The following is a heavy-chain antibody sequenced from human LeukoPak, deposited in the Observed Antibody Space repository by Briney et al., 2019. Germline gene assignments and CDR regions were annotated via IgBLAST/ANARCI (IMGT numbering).Heavy chain of an antibody. CDR2: ISDDGRNK. D-gene: IGHD4-17*01. Sequence: GGSLRLSCAASGFSFISYGMHWVRQAPGKGLEWVGVISDDGRNKKYADSVKGRFTISRDNSKDTLYLQMNSLRDEDTAVYYCAKRPSDYGDYVTYFDCWGQGTLVTVSS. CDR1: GFSFISYG. V-gene: IGHV3-30*18. J-gene: IGHJ4*02. CDR3: AKRPSDYGDYVTYFDC.